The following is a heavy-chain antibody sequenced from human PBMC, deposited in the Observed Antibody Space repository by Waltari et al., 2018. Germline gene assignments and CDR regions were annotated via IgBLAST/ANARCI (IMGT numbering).Heavy chain of an antibody. CDR1: GFPFSASA. Sequence: EVQLVESGGGLVQPGGSLRLSCAASGFPFSASALHWVRQASGKGLEWVGRIRTKANSYATEYAASVKGRFTISRDDSENTAYLQMNSLKTEDTAGYYCARGPYGGLAFDYWGQGTLGTVSS. V-gene: IGHV3-73*02. J-gene: IGHJ4*02. CDR2: IRTKANSYAT. D-gene: IGHD2-15*01. CDR3: ARGPYGGLAFDY.